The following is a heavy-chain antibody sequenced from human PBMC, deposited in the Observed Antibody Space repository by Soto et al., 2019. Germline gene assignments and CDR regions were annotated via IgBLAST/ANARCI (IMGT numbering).Heavy chain of an antibody. Sequence: SETLSLTCTVSGVSISSSSYYWGWIRQPPGKGLEWIGSIYYSGSTYYNPSLKSRVTISVDTSKNQFSLKLSSVTAADTAVYYCARLGEGDGYNYAYYYYGMDVWGQGTTVT. CDR1: GVSISSSSYY. J-gene: IGHJ6*02. CDR3: ARLGEGDGYNYAYYYYGMDV. CDR2: IYYSGST. D-gene: IGHD5-12*01. V-gene: IGHV4-39*01.